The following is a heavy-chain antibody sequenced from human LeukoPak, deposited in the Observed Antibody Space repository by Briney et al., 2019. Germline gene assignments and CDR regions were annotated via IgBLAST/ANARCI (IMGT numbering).Heavy chain of an antibody. Sequence: SVKVSCKASGGTFSSYAISWVRQAPGQGLEWMGGIIPIFGTANYAQKFQGRVTITADESTSTAYMELRSLRSDDTAVYYCARNRGAAAGSDYWGQGTLVTVSS. D-gene: IGHD6-13*01. J-gene: IGHJ4*02. CDR2: IIPIFGTA. CDR1: GGTFSSYA. V-gene: IGHV1-69*13. CDR3: ARNRGAAAGSDY.